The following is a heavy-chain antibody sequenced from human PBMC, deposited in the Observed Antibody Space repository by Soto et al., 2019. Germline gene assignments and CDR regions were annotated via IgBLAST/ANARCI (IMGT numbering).Heavy chain of an antibody. D-gene: IGHD1-26*01. CDR3: ARPRRLYSGSPIVSYYYYGMDV. Sequence: QVQLVQSGAEVKKPGSSVKVSCKASGGTFSSYAISWVRQAPGQGLEWMGGIIPIFGTANYAQKFQGRVTITADKSTSTAYMELSSLRSEDTAVYYCARPRRLYSGSPIVSYYYYGMDVWGQGTTVTVSS. V-gene: IGHV1-69*06. CDR2: IIPIFGTA. CDR1: GGTFSSYA. J-gene: IGHJ6*02.